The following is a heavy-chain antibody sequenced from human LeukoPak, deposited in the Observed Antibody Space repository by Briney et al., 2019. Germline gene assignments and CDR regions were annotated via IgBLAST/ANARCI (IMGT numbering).Heavy chain of an antibody. D-gene: IGHD1-26*01. J-gene: IGHJ4*02. CDR1: GFTFSSYE. Sequence: PGRSLRLSCAASGFTFSSYEMTRVRQAPGKGLEWVSYISSSGSTIYYADSVKGRFTISRDNAKNSLYLQMNSLRAEDTAVYYCARDTSGSYVFDYWGQGTLVTVSS. V-gene: IGHV3-48*03. CDR3: ARDTSGSYVFDY. CDR2: ISSSGSTI.